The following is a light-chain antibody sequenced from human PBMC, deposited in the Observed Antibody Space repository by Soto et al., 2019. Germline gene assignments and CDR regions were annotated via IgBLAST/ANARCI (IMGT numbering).Light chain of an antibody. CDR2: GAS. CDR1: HSVGSN. J-gene: IGKJ4*01. CDR3: EPYRESPVR. Sequence: QYPPTLSVCRGERATXSCRASHSVGSNLAWYQQNPGHAPRLLIYGASTRATGVPARFSGSGSTTQFTLTLRSLQSEDFGFYYSEPYRESPVRFGGGTKVDIK. V-gene: IGKV3-15*01.